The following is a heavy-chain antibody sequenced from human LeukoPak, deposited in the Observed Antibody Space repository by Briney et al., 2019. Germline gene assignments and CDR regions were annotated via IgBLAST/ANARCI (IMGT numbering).Heavy chain of an antibody. Sequence: AGGSLRLSCAASGLSFGTYAIHWVRQTPAKGLEWVAVISHDGRHKFYSDSVKGRFTISRDNSKTMVSLQMNSLRLGDTAVYYCVSGAGGGYSYGYFDYWGQGTLVTVSS. CDR2: ISHDGRHK. V-gene: IGHV3-30*04. CDR1: GLSFGTYA. D-gene: IGHD5-18*01. CDR3: VSGAGGGYSYGYFDY. J-gene: IGHJ4*02.